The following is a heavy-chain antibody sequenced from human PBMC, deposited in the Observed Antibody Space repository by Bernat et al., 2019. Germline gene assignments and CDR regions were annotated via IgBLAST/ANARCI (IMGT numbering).Heavy chain of an antibody. CDR1: GFTFSIYS. D-gene: IGHD3-3*01. CDR2: INGSGSLR. V-gene: IGHV3-48*01. CDR3: ARLTRGQILGN. J-gene: IGHJ4*02. Sequence: EVQLVESGGDLVQPGGSLRLSCAASGFTFSIYSMNWVRQAPGKGLEWVSYINGSGSLRYYADSVKGRVTISRDNAKNSLFLQMNSLRAEETAVYYCARLTRGQILGNWGQGTLVTVSS.